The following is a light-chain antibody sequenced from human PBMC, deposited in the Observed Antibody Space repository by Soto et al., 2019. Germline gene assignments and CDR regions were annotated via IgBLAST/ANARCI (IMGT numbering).Light chain of an antibody. Sequence: DIQMTQSPSSLSASVGDIVTITCRASQSISSYLNWYQQKPGKAPKLLIYTASSLQSGVPSRFSGSGSGTEFTLTISSLQPDDFATYYCQHYNNYPQTFGQGTKVDIK. CDR2: TAS. CDR3: QHYNNYPQT. V-gene: IGKV1-5*03. J-gene: IGKJ1*01. CDR1: QSISSY.